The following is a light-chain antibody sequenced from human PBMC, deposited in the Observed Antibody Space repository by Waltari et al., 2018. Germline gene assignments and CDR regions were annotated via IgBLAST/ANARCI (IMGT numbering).Light chain of an antibody. CDR2: GAS. CDR3: QQYCSSLYT. Sequence: SSRARQSCSRRYLDVYHQKPGQAPSLIIYGASRRATGIPDRFSVSVSVTDFTLTISRLEPEDFAVYYCQQYCSSLYTFCQGTKLEIK. V-gene: IGKV3-20*01. CDR1: QSCSRRY. J-gene: IGKJ2*01.